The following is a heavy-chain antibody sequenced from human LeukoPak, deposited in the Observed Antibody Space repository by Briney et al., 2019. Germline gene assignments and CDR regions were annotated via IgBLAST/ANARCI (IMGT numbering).Heavy chain of an antibody. CDR3: ARDLEQQLGFDY. CDR2: ISSSSSYI. D-gene: IGHD6-13*01. V-gene: IGHV3-21*01. CDR1: GFTFSSYS. J-gene: IGHJ4*02. Sequence: KPGGSLRLSCAASGFTFSSYSMSWVRQAPGKGLEWVSSISSSSSYIYYADSVKDRFTISRDNAKNSLYLQMNSLRAEDTAVYYCARDLEQQLGFDYWGQGTLVTVSS.